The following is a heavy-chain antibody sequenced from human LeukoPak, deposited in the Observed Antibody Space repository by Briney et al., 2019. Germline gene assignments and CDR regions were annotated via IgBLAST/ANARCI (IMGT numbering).Heavy chain of an antibody. J-gene: IGHJ5*02. D-gene: IGHD5-18*01. CDR1: GYTFTNYD. CDR3: ARDRGHCDTARCYINWFDP. Sequence: GASVKVSCKASGYTFTNYDVNWVRQATGQGLEWMGWMNPKSNNRGYAQKFQGRVTITTNTSISTAYMELSNLRSEDTAVYYCARDRGHCDTARCYINWFDPWGQGTLVTVSS. CDR2: MNPKSNNR. V-gene: IGHV1-8*03.